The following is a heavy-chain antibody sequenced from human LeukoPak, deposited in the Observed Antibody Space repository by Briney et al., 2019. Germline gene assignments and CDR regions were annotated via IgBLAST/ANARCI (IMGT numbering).Heavy chain of an antibody. CDR1: GYTFTGYY. Sequence: ASVKVSCKASGYTFTGYYMHWVRQAPGQGLEWMGWINPNSGGTNYAQKFQGRVTMTRDTSISTAYMELSRLRSDDTAVYYCAHQRGYCSSTSCSGARGYMDVWGKGTTVTVSS. CDR3: AHQRGYCSSTSCSGARGYMDV. J-gene: IGHJ6*03. V-gene: IGHV1-2*02. CDR2: INPNSGGT. D-gene: IGHD2-2*01.